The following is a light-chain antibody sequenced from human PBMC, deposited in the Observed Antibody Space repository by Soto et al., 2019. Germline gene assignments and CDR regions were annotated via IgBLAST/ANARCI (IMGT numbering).Light chain of an antibody. J-gene: IGLJ2*01. CDR3: SSYTSSSTLV. Sequence: QSALTQPASVSGSPGQSITISCTGTSNDIGGYNYVSWYQQHPGEAPKLISYEVSNRPSGVSNRFSGSKSDNTASLTITGLQAEDEASYYCSSYTSSSTLVFGGGTKLTVL. CDR1: SNDIGGYNY. V-gene: IGLV2-14*01. CDR2: EVS.